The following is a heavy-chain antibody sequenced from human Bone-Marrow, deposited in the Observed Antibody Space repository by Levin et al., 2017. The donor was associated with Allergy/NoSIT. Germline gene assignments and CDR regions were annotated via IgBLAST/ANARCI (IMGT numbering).Heavy chain of an antibody. Sequence: GESLKISCAASGFTVSSNHMSWVRQAPGKGLEWVSLIYSGGRGYYADSVRGRFTIYRDNSKNTLYLQLNSLRAEDTAVYYCAIYGSGNDYSAFDIWGQGTMVTVSS. D-gene: IGHD3-10*01. V-gene: IGHV3-53*01. J-gene: IGHJ3*02. CDR3: AIYGSGNDYSAFDI. CDR1: GFTVSSNH. CDR2: IYSGGRG.